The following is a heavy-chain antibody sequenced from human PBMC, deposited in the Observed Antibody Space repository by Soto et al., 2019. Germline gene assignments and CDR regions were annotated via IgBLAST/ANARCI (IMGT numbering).Heavy chain of an antibody. CDR3: ARGTRKAIWYFDL. CDR2: IWYDGSNN. CDR1: GFTFSSYG. Sequence: QVQLVESGGGVVQPGRSLRLSCAASGFTFSSYGMHWVRQAPGKGLEWVAVIWYDGSNNYYADSVKGRFTISRDNSKNTRYLQMNSLRAEDTAVYYCARGTRKAIWYFDLWGRGTLVTVSS. J-gene: IGHJ2*01. V-gene: IGHV3-33*01.